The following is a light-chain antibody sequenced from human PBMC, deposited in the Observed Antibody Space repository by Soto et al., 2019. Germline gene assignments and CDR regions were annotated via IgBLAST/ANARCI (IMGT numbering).Light chain of an antibody. V-gene: IGKV4-1*01. J-gene: IGKJ4*01. CDR2: WAS. Sequence: DIVMTQSPDSLAVSLGERATINCKSSQSVLYSSNSKNYLAWYQQKPGQPPKLLIYWASNRESGVPDRLSGSGSGTDFTLSISSLQAEDVAVYYCQQYYSTPLTFGGGTKVEIK. CDR1: QSVLYSSNSKNY. CDR3: QQYYSTPLT.